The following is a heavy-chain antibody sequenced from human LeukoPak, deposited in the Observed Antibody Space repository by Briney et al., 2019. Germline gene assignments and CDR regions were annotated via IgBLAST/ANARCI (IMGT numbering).Heavy chain of an antibody. Sequence: ASETLSLTCTVSGGSISSSSYYWGWIRQPPGKGLEWIGSIYYSGSTYYNPSLKSRVTISVDTSKNQFSLKLSSVTAADTAVYYCARQTGRFGDYLDYWGQGTLVIVSS. CDR3: ARQTGRFGDYLDY. CDR2: IYYSGST. V-gene: IGHV4-39*01. J-gene: IGHJ4*02. CDR1: GGSISSSSYY. D-gene: IGHD3-10*01.